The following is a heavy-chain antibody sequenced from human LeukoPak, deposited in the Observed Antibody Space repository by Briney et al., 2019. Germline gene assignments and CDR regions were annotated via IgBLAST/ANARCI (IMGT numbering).Heavy chain of an antibody. J-gene: IGHJ3*02. CDR3: ARDASSTSCCDGFDI. CDR2: INPNSGGT. CDR1: GYTFTGYY. D-gene: IGHD2-2*01. Sequence: GASVKASCKASGYTFTGYYMHWVRQAPGQGLEWMGWINPNSGGTNYAQKFQGRVTMARDTSISTAYMELSSLKSDDTALYYCARDASSTSCCDGFDIWGQGTLVTVSS. V-gene: IGHV1-2*02.